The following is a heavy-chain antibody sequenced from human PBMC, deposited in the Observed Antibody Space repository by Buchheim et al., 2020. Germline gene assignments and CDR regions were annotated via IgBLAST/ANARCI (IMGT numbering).Heavy chain of an antibody. CDR3: ARDLRLERRGSFDY. Sequence: QAQLVESGGGVVQPGRSLRLSCADSGFTFSSFGMHWVRQAPGKGLEWVAVIWYDGSNTYYADSVKGRFTISRDNSKNTLYLQMNSLRAEDTAVYYCARDLRLERRGSFDYWGQGTL. CDR2: IWYDGSNT. J-gene: IGHJ4*02. CDR1: GFTFSSFG. V-gene: IGHV3-33*08. D-gene: IGHD1-1*01.